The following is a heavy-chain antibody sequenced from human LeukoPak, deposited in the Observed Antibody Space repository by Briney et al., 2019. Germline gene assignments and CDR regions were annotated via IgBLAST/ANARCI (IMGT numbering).Heavy chain of an antibody. CDR3: ARDLVLGGSYQDFDY. D-gene: IGHD1-26*01. CDR1: GFTFSSYS. V-gene: IGHV3-21*01. CDR2: ISSSSSYI. J-gene: IGHJ4*02. Sequence: GGSLRLSCAASGFTFSSYSMNWVRQAPGKGLEWVSSISSSSSYIYYADSVEGRFTISRDNAKNSLYLQMNSLRAEDTAVYYCARDLVLGGSYQDFDYWGQGTLVTVSS.